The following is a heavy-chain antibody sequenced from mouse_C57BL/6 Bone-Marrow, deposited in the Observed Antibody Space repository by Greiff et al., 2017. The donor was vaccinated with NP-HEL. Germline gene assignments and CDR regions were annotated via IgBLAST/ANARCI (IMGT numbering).Heavy chain of an antibody. J-gene: IGHJ2*01. CDR2: IPPNSGST. CDR3: ARPRRGY. CDR1: GYTFTSYW. V-gene: IGHV1-64*01. Sequence: QVQLQQPGAELVTPGASVKLSCKASGYTFTSYWMHWVTQSPGQGLEWIGLIPPNSGSTNYNEKFKSKATLTVDKSSSTAYMKLSSLTSEDAAVYYCARPRRGYWGKGTTLTVSS.